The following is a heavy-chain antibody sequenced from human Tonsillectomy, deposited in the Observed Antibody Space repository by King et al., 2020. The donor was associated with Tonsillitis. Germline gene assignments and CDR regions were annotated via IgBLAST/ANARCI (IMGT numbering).Heavy chain of an antibody. V-gene: IGHV3-23*04. CDR3: AKPASPYSISHMDY. CDR2: ISASGGNP. D-gene: IGHD6-13*01. J-gene: IGHJ4*02. Sequence: VQLVESGGGLVQPGRSLRLSCAASEFTFSNYAMSWVRQAPGKGLEWVSAISASGGNPYYADSVKGRFTISRDNSKNTLCLQMNSLRAEDTAVYYCAKPASPYSISHMDYWGQGNLVTVSS. CDR1: EFTFSNYA.